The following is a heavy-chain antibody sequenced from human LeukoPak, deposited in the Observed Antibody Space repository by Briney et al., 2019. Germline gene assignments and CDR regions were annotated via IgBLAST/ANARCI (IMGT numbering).Heavy chain of an antibody. D-gene: IGHD6-19*01. Sequence: GGSLRLSCAASGFTFSSYAMSWGRQAPGKGLEWGSAISGSVGSTYYADSVKGRFTISRDNSKNTLYLQMNSLRAEDTAVYYCAKIAVAGNYYYGMDVWGQGTTVTVSS. J-gene: IGHJ6*02. CDR1: GFTFSSYA. V-gene: IGHV3-23*01. CDR2: ISGSVGST. CDR3: AKIAVAGNYYYGMDV.